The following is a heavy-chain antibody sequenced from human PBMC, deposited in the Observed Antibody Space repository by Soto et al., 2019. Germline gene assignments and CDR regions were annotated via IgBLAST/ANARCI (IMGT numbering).Heavy chain of an antibody. CDR1: GYNFTNYW. D-gene: IGHD3-10*01. Sequence: GESLKISCKGSGYNFTNYWIGWVLQIPWKGLEWMGIIYPGDSDTRYSPSFQGQVTISADKSISTAYLQWSSLKASDTAMYYCARQRGSGSYQKYYYYYYGMDVWGQRTTVTVSS. J-gene: IGHJ6*02. V-gene: IGHV5-51*01. CDR3: ARQRGSGSYQKYYYYYYGMDV. CDR2: IYPGDSDT.